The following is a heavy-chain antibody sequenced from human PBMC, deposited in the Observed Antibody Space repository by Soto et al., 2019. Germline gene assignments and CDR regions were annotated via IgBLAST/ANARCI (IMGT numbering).Heavy chain of an antibody. Sequence: SETLSLTCTVSGGSISSSSYYWGWIRQPPGKGLEWIGSIYYSGSTYYNPSLKSRVTISVDTSKNQFSLKLSSVTAADTAVYYCARHGYSSSWYVFDPWGQGTLVTVS. CDR2: IYYSGST. CDR1: GGSISSSSYY. V-gene: IGHV4-39*01. J-gene: IGHJ5*02. D-gene: IGHD6-13*01. CDR3: ARHGYSSSWYVFDP.